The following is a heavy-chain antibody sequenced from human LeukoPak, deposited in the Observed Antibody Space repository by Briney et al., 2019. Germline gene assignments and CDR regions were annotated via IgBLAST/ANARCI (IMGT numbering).Heavy chain of an antibody. D-gene: IGHD1-26*01. CDR1: GGSISSSSYY. CDR3: ARVKSGSYYVYWYFDL. V-gene: IGHV4-39*01. CDR2: INYSGST. Sequence: SETLSLTCTVSGGSISSSSYYWGWIRQPQGKGLEWIGSINYSGSTYYNPSLKSRVTIFVDTSKNQFSLKLRSVTAADTAMYYCARVKSGSYYVYWYFDLWGRGTLVTVSS. J-gene: IGHJ2*01.